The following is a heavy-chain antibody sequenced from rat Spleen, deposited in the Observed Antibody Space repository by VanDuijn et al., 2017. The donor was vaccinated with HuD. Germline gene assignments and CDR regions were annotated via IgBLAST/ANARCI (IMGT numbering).Heavy chain of an antibody. Sequence: EVQLVESGGGLVQPGRSLKLSCVASGFTFNNYWMTWIRQAPGKGLEWVASISNTGGTTNYPDSVKGRISISRDNAKSTLYGQLNSLRSEDTATYFCTRHYNNYYWYFDFWGPGTMVTVSS. CDR1: GFTFNNYW. CDR3: TRHYNNYYWYFDF. D-gene: IGHD1-10*01. CDR2: ISNTGGTT. V-gene: IGHV5-31*01. J-gene: IGHJ1*01.